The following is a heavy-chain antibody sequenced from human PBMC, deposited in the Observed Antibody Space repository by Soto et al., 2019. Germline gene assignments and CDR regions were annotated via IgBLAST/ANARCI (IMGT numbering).Heavy chain of an antibody. J-gene: IGHJ6*03. CDR2: TYYRSKWYN. CDR1: GDSVSSNSAA. Sequence: QSQTLSLTCAISGDSVSSNSAAWNWIRQSPSRGLEWLGRTYYRSKWYNDYAVSVKSRITINPDTSKNQFSLQLNSVTPEDTAVYYCVRDRLGALPNYYYMDVWGKGTTVTVSS. D-gene: IGHD6-19*01. V-gene: IGHV6-1*01. CDR3: VRDRLGALPNYYYMDV.